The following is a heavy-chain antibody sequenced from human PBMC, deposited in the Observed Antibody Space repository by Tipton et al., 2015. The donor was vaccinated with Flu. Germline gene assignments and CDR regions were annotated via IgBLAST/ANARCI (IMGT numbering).Heavy chain of an antibody. CDR2: VHQTGIT. V-gene: IGHV4-38-2*02. Sequence: TLSLTCSVSGDSIGSDYFWAWIRQPTGKGLEWIGNVHQTGITYYNPSLTSRVTLAVDRPRNQFSRRLTSVTAADTAVYYCARERRGGWPFYDAFAIWAKGTKLTVS. CDR3: ARERRGGWPFYDAFAI. J-gene: IGHJ3*02. CDR1: GDSIGSDYF. D-gene: IGHD6-19*01.